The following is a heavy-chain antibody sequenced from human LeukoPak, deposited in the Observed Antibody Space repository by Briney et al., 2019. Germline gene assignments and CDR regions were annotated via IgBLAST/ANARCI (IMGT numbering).Heavy chain of an antibody. CDR1: GFTFSSYA. CDR2: ISGSGGST. Sequence: GGSLRLSCAASGFTFSSYAMSWVRQAPGKGLEWVSAISGSGGSTYYADSVKGRFTISRDNSKNTLYLQMNSLRAEDTAVYYRAPQFLEWLLPPSFDYWGQGTLVTVSS. V-gene: IGHV3-23*01. J-gene: IGHJ4*02. D-gene: IGHD3-3*01. CDR3: APQFLEWLLPPSFDY.